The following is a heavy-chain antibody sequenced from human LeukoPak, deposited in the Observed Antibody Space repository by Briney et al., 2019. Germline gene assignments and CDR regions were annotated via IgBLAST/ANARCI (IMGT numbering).Heavy chain of an antibody. CDR2: IIPIFGTA. V-gene: IGHV1-69*05. J-gene: IGHJ6*03. CDR1: GGAFSSYA. D-gene: IGHD2-2*01. Sequence: SVKVSCKASGGAFSSYAISWVRQAPGQGLEWMGGIIPIFGTANYAQKFQGRVTITTDESTSTAYMELSSLRSEDTAVYYCARSPSPKYGIVVVPAAMGLPLYYYYMDVWGKGTTVTVSS. CDR3: ARSPSPKYGIVVVPAAMGLPLYYYYMDV.